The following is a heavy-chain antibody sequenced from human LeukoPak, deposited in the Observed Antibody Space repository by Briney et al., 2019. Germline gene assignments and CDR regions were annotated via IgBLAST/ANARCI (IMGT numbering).Heavy chain of an antibody. J-gene: IGHJ3*02. D-gene: IGHD3-3*01. Sequence: PSQTLSLTCTVSGGSISSGDYYWSWIRQPPGKGLEWIGSIYYSGSTYYNPSLKSRVTISVDTSKNQFSLKLSSVTAADTAVYYCARDSIFGVVTHDAFDIWGQGTMVTVSS. CDR3: ARDSIFGVVTHDAFDI. CDR1: GGSISSGDYY. V-gene: IGHV4-39*07. CDR2: IYYSGST.